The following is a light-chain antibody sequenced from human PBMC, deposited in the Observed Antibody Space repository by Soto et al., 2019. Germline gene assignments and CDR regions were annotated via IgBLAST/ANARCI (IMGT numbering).Light chain of an antibody. CDR3: QQYNSYSVT. CDR2: DAS. V-gene: IGKV1-5*01. J-gene: IGKJ2*01. Sequence: DIQMTQSPSTLSASVGDRVTITCRASQSMSSWLAWYQQKPGKAPKLLIYDASSLESGVPSRFSGSGSGTEFTLTISSLQPDDFATYYCQQYNSYSVTFGQGTKPEIK. CDR1: QSMSSW.